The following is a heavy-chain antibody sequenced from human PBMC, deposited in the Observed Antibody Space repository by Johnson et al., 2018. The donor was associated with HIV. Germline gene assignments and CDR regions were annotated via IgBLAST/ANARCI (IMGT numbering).Heavy chain of an antibody. J-gene: IGHJ3*02. CDR1: GFTFNSYP. V-gene: IGHV3-30-3*01. D-gene: IGHD6-19*01. Sequence: QEQLVESGGGVVQPGRSLRLSCAASGFTFNSYPMHWVRQAPGKGLEWVAVISYDGSNKYYADSVKGRFTISRDNSKNTLYLQMNSLRAEDTAVYYCARDGVAGTSGDIWGQGTMVTVSS. CDR3: ARDGVAGTSGDI. CDR2: ISYDGSNK.